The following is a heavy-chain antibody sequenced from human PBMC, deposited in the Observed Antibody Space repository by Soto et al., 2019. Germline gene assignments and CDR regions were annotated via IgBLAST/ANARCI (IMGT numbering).Heavy chain of an antibody. Sequence: SVKVSCKASGGTFSSYAISWVRQAPGQGLEWMGGIIPIFGTANYAQKFQGRVTITADESTSTAYMELSSLRSEDTAVYYCARDSRTTVTTTLGYYGMDVWGQGTTVTVSS. D-gene: IGHD4-17*01. CDR3: ARDSRTTVTTTLGYYGMDV. CDR1: GGTFSSYA. V-gene: IGHV1-69*13. CDR2: IIPIFGTA. J-gene: IGHJ6*02.